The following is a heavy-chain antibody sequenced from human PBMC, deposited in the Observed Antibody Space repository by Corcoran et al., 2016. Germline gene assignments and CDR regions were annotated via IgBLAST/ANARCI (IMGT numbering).Heavy chain of an antibody. Sequence: QVQLQQWGAGLLKPSETLSLTCAVYGGSFSGYYWSWIRQPPGKGLEWIGEINHSGSTNYNPSLKSRVTISVDTSKNQFSLKLSSVTAADTAVYYCARGLLPRYVDLWGRGTLVTVSS. D-gene: IGHD1-26*01. V-gene: IGHV4-34*01. J-gene: IGHJ2*01. CDR2: INHSGST. CDR1: GGSFSGYY. CDR3: ARGLLPRYVDL.